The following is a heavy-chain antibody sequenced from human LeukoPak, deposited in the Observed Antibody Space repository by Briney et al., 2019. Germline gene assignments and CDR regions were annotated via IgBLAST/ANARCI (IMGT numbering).Heavy chain of an antibody. Sequence: GGSLRLSCAASGFTFSSYAMHWVRQAPGKGLEWVAVISYDGSNKYYAGSVKGRFTISRDNSKNTLYLQMNSLRAEDTAVYYCARGVDYDILTGYDYWGQGTLVTVSS. CDR2: ISYDGSNK. V-gene: IGHV3-30*04. CDR3: ARGVDYDILTGYDY. CDR1: GFTFSSYA. J-gene: IGHJ4*02. D-gene: IGHD3-9*01.